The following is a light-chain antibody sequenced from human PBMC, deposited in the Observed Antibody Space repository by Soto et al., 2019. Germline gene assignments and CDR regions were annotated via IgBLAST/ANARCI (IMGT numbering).Light chain of an antibody. Sequence: ELILTQSPGTLSVSPGETVTVVCMSSHSVSVYLAWYQQKSGQPPRLLIHAASDRATGVPARFSGSGSGTEFSLTISSLQSEDCGTHYCQQYKYWTPLTFGGGTRVYIK. J-gene: IGKJ4*01. V-gene: IGKV3-15*01. CDR2: AAS. CDR3: QQYKYWTPLT. CDR1: HSVSVY.